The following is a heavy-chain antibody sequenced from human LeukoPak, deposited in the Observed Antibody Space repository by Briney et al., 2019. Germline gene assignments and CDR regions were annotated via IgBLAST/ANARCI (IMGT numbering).Heavy chain of an antibody. CDR3: YKAVAGNDAFDI. CDR2: ISYDGSNK. J-gene: IGHJ3*02. D-gene: IGHD6-19*01. CDR1: GFTFSSYA. Sequence: GGSLRLSCAASGFTFSSYAMHWVRQAPGKGLEWVAVISYDGSNKYYADSVKGRFTISRDNSKNTLYLQMNSLRAEDTAVYYCYKAVAGNDAFDIWGQGTMVTDSS. V-gene: IGHV3-30-3*01.